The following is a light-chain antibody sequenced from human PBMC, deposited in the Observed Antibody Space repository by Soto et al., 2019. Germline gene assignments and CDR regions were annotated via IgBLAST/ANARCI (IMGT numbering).Light chain of an antibody. CDR3: QVWDSSTSYVV. V-gene: IGLV3-9*01. Sequence: SYELTQPLSVSVALGQTARITCGGNNIGFKNVHWYQQKPGQAPVLVIYRNTNRPSEIPDRLSGSNSGNTATLTISRAQAGDEADYYCQVWDSSTSYVVFGVGTKLTVL. CDR1: NIGFKN. CDR2: RNT. J-gene: IGLJ2*01.